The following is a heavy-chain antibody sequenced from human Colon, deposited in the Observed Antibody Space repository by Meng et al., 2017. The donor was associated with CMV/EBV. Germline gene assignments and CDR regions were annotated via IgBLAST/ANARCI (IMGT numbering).Heavy chain of an antibody. CDR2: ISYDGSNK. J-gene: IGHJ6*02. Sequence: GESLKISCAASGFTFSSYEMNWVRQAPGKGLEWVAVISYDGSNKYYADSVKGRFTISRDNSKNTLYLQMNSLRAEDTAVYYCARDVRGIVGATRDYYYYGMDVWGQGTTVTVSS. V-gene: IGHV3-30*04. CDR1: GFTFSSYE. CDR3: ARDVRGIVGATRDYYYYGMDV. D-gene: IGHD1-26*01.